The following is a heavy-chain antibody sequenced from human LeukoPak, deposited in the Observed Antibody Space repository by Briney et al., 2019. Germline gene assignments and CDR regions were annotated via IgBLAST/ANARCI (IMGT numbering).Heavy chain of an antibody. CDR3: ARRVDHIVVAYNWFDP. Sequence: TSETLSLTCAVYGGSFSGYYWSWIRQPPGKGLEWIGEINHSGSTNYNPSLKSRVTISVDTSKNQFSLKLSSVTAADTAVYYCARRVDHIVVAYNWFDPWGQGTLVTVSS. CDR2: INHSGST. J-gene: IGHJ5*02. CDR1: GGSFSGYY. D-gene: IGHD2-21*01. V-gene: IGHV4-34*01.